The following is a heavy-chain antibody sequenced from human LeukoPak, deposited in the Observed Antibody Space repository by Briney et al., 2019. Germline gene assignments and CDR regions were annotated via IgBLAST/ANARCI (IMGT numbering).Heavy chain of an antibody. J-gene: IGHJ4*02. V-gene: IGHV4-30-2*01. CDR1: GGSISSGGYS. CDR3: ASQTRDGHNPDGYYFDY. CDR2: IYHSGST. Sequence: PSETLSLTCAVSGGSISSGGYSWSWIRQPPGMGLEWIGYIYHSGSTYYNPSLKSRVTISVDRSKNQFSLKLSSVTAADTAVYYCASQTRDGHNPDGYYFDYWGQGTLVTVSS. D-gene: IGHD5-24*01.